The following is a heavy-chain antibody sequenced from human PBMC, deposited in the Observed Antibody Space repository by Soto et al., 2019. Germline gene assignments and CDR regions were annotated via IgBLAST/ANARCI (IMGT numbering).Heavy chain of an antibody. D-gene: IGHD6-13*01. CDR2: ISHDGSNK. Sequence: QVQLVESGGGVVQPGRSLRLSCAASGFTFSSYGMHGVRQAPGKGLEWVSVISHDGSNKYYADSVKGRFTISRDNSKNTLYLPMNSLRAEDTAVYYCAKGDRIAAAGHFDYWGQGTLVTVSS. V-gene: IGHV3-30*18. CDR1: GFTFSSYG. CDR3: AKGDRIAAAGHFDY. J-gene: IGHJ4*02.